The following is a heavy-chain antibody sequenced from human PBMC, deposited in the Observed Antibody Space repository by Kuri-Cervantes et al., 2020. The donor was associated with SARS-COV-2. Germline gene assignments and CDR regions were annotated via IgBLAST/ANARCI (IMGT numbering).Heavy chain of an antibody. D-gene: IGHD3-3*01. Sequence: SETLSLTCTVSGGSISSSSYYWGWIRQPPGKGLEWIGSIYYSGSTYYNPSLKSRVTISVDTSKNQFSLKLSPVTAADTAVYYCARGVLYYYYYMDVWGKGTTVTVSS. J-gene: IGHJ6*03. V-gene: IGHV4-39*01. CDR3: ARGVLYYYYYMDV. CDR1: GGSISSSSYY. CDR2: IYYSGST.